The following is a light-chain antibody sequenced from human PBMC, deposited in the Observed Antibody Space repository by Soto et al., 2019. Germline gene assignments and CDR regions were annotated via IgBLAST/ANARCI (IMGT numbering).Light chain of an antibody. CDR2: EVS. J-gene: IGLJ2*01. V-gene: IGLV2-8*01. CDR3: SSHAGSINLV. Sequence: QSALTQPPSASGSPGQSVTISCTGTSSDVGAYNYVSWYQQHPGKVPRLMIYEVSKRPSGVPDRFSGSKSGNTASLTVSGLQAEDEADYYCSSHAGSINLVFGGGTKPTVL. CDR1: SSDVGAYNY.